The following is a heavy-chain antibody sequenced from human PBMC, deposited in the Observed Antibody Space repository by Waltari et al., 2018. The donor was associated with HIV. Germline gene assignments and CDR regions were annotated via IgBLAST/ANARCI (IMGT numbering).Heavy chain of an antibody. CDR2: VIPIFGTP. CDR1: GDSFSRHA. Sequence: QVRLVQSGAEVKRPGSSVTVSCRTSGDSFSRHALGGGRQAPGQGLEWMGGVIPIFGTPTYPLDFQGRVSITADESTSTAYLQLSNLTFQDTAVYYCARGRRYGLGNYYCWFDTWGQGTRVTVSP. V-gene: IGHV1-69*13. J-gene: IGHJ5*02. D-gene: IGHD3-10*01. CDR3: ARGRRYGLGNYYCWFDT.